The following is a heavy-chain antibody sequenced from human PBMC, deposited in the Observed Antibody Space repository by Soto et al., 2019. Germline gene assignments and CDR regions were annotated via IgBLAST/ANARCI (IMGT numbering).Heavy chain of an antibody. CDR3: ASARGIAWADYY. D-gene: IGHD6-19*01. CDR1: DYTFSDYG. CDR2: ISGYNGNT. J-gene: IGHJ4*02. V-gene: IGHV1-18*04. Sequence: QVQLVQSGPEVKKPGASVRVSCKTSDYTFSDYGITWVRQAPGEGLEWMAWISGYNGNTNYAQKFQGRVTMTTDRTTSTALMELRGLRYDDTAVYYCASARGIAWADYYWGQGNLVTVSS.